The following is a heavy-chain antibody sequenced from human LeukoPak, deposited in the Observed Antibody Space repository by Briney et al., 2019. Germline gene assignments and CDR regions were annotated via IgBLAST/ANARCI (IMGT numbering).Heavy chain of an antibody. D-gene: IGHD1-14*01. Sequence: GGSLRLSCAASGFTFDDYAMHWVRQAPGKGLEWVGRIKSKTDGGTTDYAAPVKGRFTISRDDSKNTLYLQMNSLKTEDTAVYYCTSGIDAFDIWGQGTMVTVSS. V-gene: IGHV3-15*01. CDR3: TSGIDAFDI. J-gene: IGHJ3*02. CDR2: IKSKTDGGTT. CDR1: GFTFDDYA.